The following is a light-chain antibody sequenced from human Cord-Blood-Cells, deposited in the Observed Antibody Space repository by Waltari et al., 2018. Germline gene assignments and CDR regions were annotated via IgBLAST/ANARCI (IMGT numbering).Light chain of an antibody. J-gene: IGLJ3*02. CDR2: GVS. CDR3: SSYTSSSTLNGV. CDR1: SSDVGGYNY. V-gene: IGLV2-14*01. Sequence: QSALTQPASVSGSPGQSITISCTGTSSDVGGYNYVSWYQQHTGKAPKLIIYGVSNRPSGVSNRFSGSKSGNTASLTISGLRAEDEADYSCSSYTSSSTLNGVFGGGTNLTVL.